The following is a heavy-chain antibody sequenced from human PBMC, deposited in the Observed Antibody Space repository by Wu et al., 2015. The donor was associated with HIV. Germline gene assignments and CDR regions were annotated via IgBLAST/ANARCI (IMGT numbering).Heavy chain of an antibody. V-gene: IGHV1-46*01. Sequence: QVQLVQSGAEVKKPGASVKVSCKASGDTFSSYYVHWVRQAPGQGLEWMGIINPSAVSTTYAQKFQGRVTMTRDTSTSTVYMELSSLRSEDTAVFYXATSIAALVTLAFDIWGQRDKWSPSLQ. CDR3: ATSIAALVTLAFDI. D-gene: IGHD6-13*01. CDR2: INPSAVST. J-gene: IGHJ3*02. CDR1: GDTFSSYY.